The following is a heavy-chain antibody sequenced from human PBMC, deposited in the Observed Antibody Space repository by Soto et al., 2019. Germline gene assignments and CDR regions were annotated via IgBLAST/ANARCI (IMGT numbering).Heavy chain of an antibody. CDR1: GYTFTSYA. Sequence: QVQLVQSGAEEKKPGASVKVSCKASGYTFTSYAMHWVRQAPGQRLEWMGWINAGNGNTKYSQKFQGRGPITRDTSASTAYMELSSLRSEDTAVYYFASNPLGTTPYGMDVWGQGTTVTVSS. D-gene: IGHD1-7*01. CDR2: INAGNGNT. J-gene: IGHJ6*02. CDR3: ASNPLGTTPYGMDV. V-gene: IGHV1-3*05.